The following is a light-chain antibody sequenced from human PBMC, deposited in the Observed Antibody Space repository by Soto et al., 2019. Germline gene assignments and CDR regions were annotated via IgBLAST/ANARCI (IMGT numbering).Light chain of an antibody. CDR2: DAS. J-gene: IGKJ2*01. CDR1: QDLSNY. Sequence: DIQMNQSPYSLSASVGDRVTITCQASQDLSNYLNCYQQKPGKAPKLLIYDASNLETGVPSRFSGSGSGTDFTFTISSLQPEDIATYYCQQYDNLPPYTFGQGTKLEIK. V-gene: IGKV1-33*01. CDR3: QQYDNLPPYT.